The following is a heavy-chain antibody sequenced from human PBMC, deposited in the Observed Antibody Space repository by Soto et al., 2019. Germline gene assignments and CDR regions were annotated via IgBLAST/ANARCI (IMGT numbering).Heavy chain of an antibody. CDR3: ARGANDIVVVVAYNWFDP. Sequence: QVQLQQWGAGLLKPSETLSLTCAVYGGSFSGYYWSWIRQPPGKGLEWIGEINHSGSTNYNPSLKSRVTISVETSKNQFSLKLSSVTAADTAVYYCARGANDIVVVVAYNWFDPWGQGTLVTVSS. V-gene: IGHV4-34*01. D-gene: IGHD2-15*01. CDR1: GGSFSGYY. J-gene: IGHJ5*02. CDR2: INHSGST.